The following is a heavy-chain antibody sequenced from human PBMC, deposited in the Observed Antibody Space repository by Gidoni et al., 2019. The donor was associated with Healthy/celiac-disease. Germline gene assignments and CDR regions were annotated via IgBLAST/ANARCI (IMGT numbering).Heavy chain of an antibody. V-gene: IGHV4-61*01. CDR2: IYYSGIT. Sequence: QVQLQESGPGLVKPSETLSLTCTVSGGSVSSGSYYWSWIRQTPRQGLEWIGYIYYSGITNYNTSLKSRVTISVDTSKNQFSLKLSSVTAADTAVYYCARGGIQLWLRWFDPWGQGTLVTVSS. CDR3: ARGGIQLWLRWFDP. J-gene: IGHJ5*02. D-gene: IGHD5-18*01. CDR1: GGSVSSGSYY.